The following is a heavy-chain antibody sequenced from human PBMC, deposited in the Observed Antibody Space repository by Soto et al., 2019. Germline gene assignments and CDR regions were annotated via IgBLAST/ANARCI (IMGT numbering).Heavy chain of an antibody. CDR2: INSDGSSI. V-gene: IGHV3-74*01. Sequence: PGGSLRLSCAASGFTFSTYWMHWVRQAPGKGLVWVSRINSDGSSITYADSVKGRFTISRDNAKNTLYLQMNSLRAEDTAVYYCAREGGYSYGYPLDYWGQGTLVTVPS. D-gene: IGHD5-18*01. CDR1: GFTFSTYW. CDR3: AREGGYSYGYPLDY. J-gene: IGHJ4*02.